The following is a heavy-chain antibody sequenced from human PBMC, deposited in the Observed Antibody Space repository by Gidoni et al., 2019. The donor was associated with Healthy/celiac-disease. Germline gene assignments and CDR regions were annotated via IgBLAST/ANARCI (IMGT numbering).Heavy chain of an antibody. V-gene: IGHV3-7*01. Sequence: EVQLVESGGGLVQPGGSLRLSCAASGFTFSSYWMSWVRQAPGKGLEWVANIKQDGSEKYYVDSVKGRFTISRDNAKNSLYLQMNSLRAEDTAVYYCARSSFLEWLLYRFYDDFDIWGQGTMVTVSS. CDR3: ARSSFLEWLLYRFYDDFDI. CDR2: IKQDGSEK. CDR1: GFTFSSYW. J-gene: IGHJ3*02. D-gene: IGHD3-3*01.